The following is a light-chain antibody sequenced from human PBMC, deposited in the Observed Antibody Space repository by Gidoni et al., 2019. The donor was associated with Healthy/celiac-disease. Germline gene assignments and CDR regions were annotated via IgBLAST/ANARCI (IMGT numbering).Light chain of an antibody. V-gene: IGKV1-39*01. CDR2: AAS. J-gene: IGKJ5*01. CDR3: QQSYSTPQT. Sequence: DIQMTQSPSSLSASVGARVTITCRASQSISSYLNWYQQKPGKAPKLLIYAASSLQSGVPSRFSGSGSGTDFTLTISSLQPEDVATYYCQQSYSTPQTFGQGTRLEIK. CDR1: QSISSY.